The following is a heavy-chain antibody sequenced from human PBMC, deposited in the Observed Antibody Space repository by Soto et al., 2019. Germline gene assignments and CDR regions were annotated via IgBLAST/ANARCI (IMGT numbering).Heavy chain of an antibody. CDR3: VRVRGGGTFHFDY. Sequence: EVQLVESGGGLVQPGGSLRLSCAASGFTFSDYYMDWVRQAPGKGLEWVGRGRKKVNSYTTEYAASVKGRFTISSDDSKNSVYLQMSSLKPDDTAVYYCVRVRGGGTFHFDYWGQGNLVTVSS. CDR1: GFTFSDYY. V-gene: IGHV3-72*01. J-gene: IGHJ4*02. D-gene: IGHD3-10*01. CDR2: GRKKVNSYTT.